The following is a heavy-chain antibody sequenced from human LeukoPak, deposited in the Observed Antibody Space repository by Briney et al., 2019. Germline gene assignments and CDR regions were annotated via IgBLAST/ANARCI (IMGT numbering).Heavy chain of an antibody. J-gene: IGHJ4*02. CDR3: ARAPGGYCSSTSCRETDY. V-gene: IGHV1-69*13. CDR1: GGTFSSYA. CDR2: IIPIFGTA. Sequence: SVKVSCKASGGTFSSYAISWVRQTPGQGLEWMGGIIPIFGTANYAQKFQGRVTITADESTSTAYMELSSLRSEDTAVYYCARAPGGYCSSTSCRETDYWGQGTLGTVSS. D-gene: IGHD2-2*01.